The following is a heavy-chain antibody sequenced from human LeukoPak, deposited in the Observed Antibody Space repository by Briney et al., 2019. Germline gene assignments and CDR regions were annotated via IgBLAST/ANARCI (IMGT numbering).Heavy chain of an antibody. Sequence: GASVKVSCKASGGTFSSYAISWVRQAPGQGLEWMGWISAYNGNTNYAQKLQGRVTMTTDTSTSTAYMELRSLRSDDTAVYYCARDPVPRRLLWFGELPNAFDIWGQGTMVTVSS. V-gene: IGHV1-18*01. CDR3: ARDPVPRRLLWFGELPNAFDI. D-gene: IGHD3-10*01. CDR2: ISAYNGNT. CDR1: GGTFSSYA. J-gene: IGHJ3*02.